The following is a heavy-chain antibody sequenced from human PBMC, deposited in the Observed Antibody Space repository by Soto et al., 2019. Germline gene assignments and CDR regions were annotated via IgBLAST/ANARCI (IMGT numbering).Heavy chain of an antibody. CDR2: INSDGSST. CDR3: AKDEGQWSYLVKIGCAFDI. V-gene: IGHV3-74*01. J-gene: IGHJ3*02. CDR1: GFTFSSYW. D-gene: IGHD2-15*01. Sequence: GGSLRLSCAASGFTFSSYWMHWVRQAPGKGLVWVSRINSDGSSTSYADSVKGRFTISRDNAKNTLYLQMNSLRAEDTAVYYCAKDEGQWSYLVKIGCAFDIWGQGTMVTVSS.